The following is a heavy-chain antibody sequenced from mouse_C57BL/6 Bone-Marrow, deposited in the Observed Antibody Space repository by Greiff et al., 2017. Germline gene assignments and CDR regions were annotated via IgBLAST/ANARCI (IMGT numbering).Heavy chain of an antibody. V-gene: IGHV5-17*01. CDR1: GFTFSDYG. Sequence: EVMLVESGGGLVKPGGSLKLSCAASGFTFSDYGMHWVRQAPEQGLEWVAYISSGSSTIYYADTVKGRFTISRDNAKNTLFLQMTSLRSEDTAMYYCARERWFPFAYWGQGTLVTVSA. J-gene: IGHJ3*01. D-gene: IGHD2-3*01. CDR2: ISSGSSTI. CDR3: ARERWFPFAY.